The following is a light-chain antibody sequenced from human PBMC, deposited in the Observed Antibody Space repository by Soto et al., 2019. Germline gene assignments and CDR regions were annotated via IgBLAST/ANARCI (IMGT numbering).Light chain of an antibody. J-gene: IGKJ3*01. V-gene: IGKV3-20*01. Sequence: EIVLTQSPGTLSLSPGERATLSCRASQSVGSSYLAWYQQRPGQAPRLLIFDASTRATGIPDRFSGSGSGTDFTLTISRLEPEDFAVYYCQHYGDSPGFTFGPGTKVDIK. CDR2: DAS. CDR3: QHYGDSPGFT. CDR1: QSVGSSY.